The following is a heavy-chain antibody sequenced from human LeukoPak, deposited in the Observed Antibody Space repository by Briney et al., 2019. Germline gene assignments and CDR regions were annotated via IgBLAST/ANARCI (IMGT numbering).Heavy chain of an antibody. D-gene: IGHD2-2*01. CDR3: AKGGALSAAPPDY. CDR2: ISYDGSNK. CDR1: GFTFSSYG. J-gene: IGHJ4*02. V-gene: IGHV3-30*18. Sequence: GGSLRLSCAASGFTFSSYGMHWVRQAPGKGLEWVAVISYDGSNKYYADSVKGRFTISRDNSKNTLCLQMNSLRAEDTAVYYCAKGGALSAAPPDYWGQGTLVTVSS.